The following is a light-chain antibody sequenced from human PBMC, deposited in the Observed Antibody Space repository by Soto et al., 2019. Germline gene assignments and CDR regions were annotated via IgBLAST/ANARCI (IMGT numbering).Light chain of an antibody. Sequence: ETVMTQSPAALSVSPGERATLSCRASQSVSSNVAWYQQTPGQAPRLLIYGASTRAAGIPDRFSGSGSGTEFTLTISSLQSEDFAVYYCQQYNNWPPVTFDQGTRLDIK. CDR2: GAS. V-gene: IGKV3-15*01. CDR1: QSVSSN. J-gene: IGKJ5*01. CDR3: QQYNNWPPVT.